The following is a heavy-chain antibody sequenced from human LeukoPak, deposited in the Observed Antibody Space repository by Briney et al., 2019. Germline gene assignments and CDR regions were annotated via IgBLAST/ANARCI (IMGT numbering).Heavy chain of an antibody. CDR3: ARDGAWYQLPSFDY. Sequence: GGSLRLSCAASGFTFSSYSMNWVRQAPGKGLEWVSYISSSSSTIYYADSVKGRFTISRDNAKNSLYLQMNSLRAEDTAVYYCARDGAWYQLPSFDYWGQGTLVTVPS. CDR1: GFTFSSYS. CDR2: ISSSSSTI. J-gene: IGHJ4*02. D-gene: IGHD2-2*01. V-gene: IGHV3-48*01.